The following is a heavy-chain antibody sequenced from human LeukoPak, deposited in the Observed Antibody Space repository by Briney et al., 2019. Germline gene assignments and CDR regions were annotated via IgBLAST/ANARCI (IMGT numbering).Heavy chain of an antibody. CDR1: GGSISSYY. Sequence: KASETLSLTCTVSGGSISSYYWSWIRQPPGKGLEGIGYIYYSGSTNYTPSLKSRVTISVDTSKNQFSLKLSSVTAADTAVYYCARGSGDYYYGMDVWGQGTTVTVSS. CDR2: IYYSGST. J-gene: IGHJ6*02. CDR3: ARGSGDYYYGMDV. V-gene: IGHV4-59*01. D-gene: IGHD3-10*01.